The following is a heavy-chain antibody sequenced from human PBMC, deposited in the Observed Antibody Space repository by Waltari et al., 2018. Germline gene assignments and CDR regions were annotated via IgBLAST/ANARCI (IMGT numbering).Heavy chain of an antibody. CDR2: ISYDGSNK. CDR1: GFTFSNFA. D-gene: IGHD2-2*02. CDR3: AKDGCSTTSYYIPPKF. J-gene: IGHJ4*02. Sequence: QVQLVESGGGVVQPGRSLRLSCAASGFTFSNFAMHWVRQAPGKGLEWVAIISYDGSNKYYADSIKGRFTISRDTSKNTLYLQMNNLRAEDTAVYYCAKDGCSTTSYYIPPKFWGQGTLVTVSS. V-gene: IGHV3-30*18.